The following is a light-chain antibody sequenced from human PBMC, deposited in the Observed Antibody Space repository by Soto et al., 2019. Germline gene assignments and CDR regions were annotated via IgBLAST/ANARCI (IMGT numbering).Light chain of an antibody. V-gene: IGKV3-20*01. CDR3: QQYNDWPLT. CDR1: QSVSSSY. J-gene: IGKJ4*01. Sequence: EIVLTQSPGTLSLSPWERATLSCRASQSVSSSYLAWYQQKPGQAPRLLIYGASSRATGIPDRFSGSGSGTDFTLTISRLQSEDFAVYYCQQYNDWPLTFGGGTKVDIK. CDR2: GAS.